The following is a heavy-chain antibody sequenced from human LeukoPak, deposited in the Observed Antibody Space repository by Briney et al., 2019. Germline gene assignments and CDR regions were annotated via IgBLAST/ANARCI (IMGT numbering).Heavy chain of an antibody. V-gene: IGHV3-30*02. CDR1: GFTFSSYG. J-gene: IGHJ4*02. CDR2: IRYDGSNK. CDR3: AKDSGYSYGPRWFDY. D-gene: IGHD5-18*01. Sequence: PGGSLRLSYAASGFTFSSYGMHWVRQAPGKGLEWVAFIRYDGSNKYYADSVKGRFTISRDNSKNTLYLQMNSLRAEDTAVYYCAKDSGYSYGPRWFDYWGQGTLVTVSS.